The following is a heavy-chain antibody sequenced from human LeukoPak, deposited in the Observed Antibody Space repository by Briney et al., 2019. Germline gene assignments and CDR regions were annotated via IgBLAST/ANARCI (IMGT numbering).Heavy chain of an antibody. D-gene: IGHD3-10*01. V-gene: IGHV4-31*03. Sequence: PSETLSLTCTVSGGSISSGGYYWSWIRQHPGKGLEWIGYIYYGGSTYYNPSLKSRVTISVDTSKNQFSLKLSSVTAADTAVYYCARTTGMVRGVITYYFDYWGQGTLVTVSS. J-gene: IGHJ4*02. CDR2: IYYGGST. CDR3: ARTTGMVRGVITYYFDY. CDR1: GGSISSGGYY.